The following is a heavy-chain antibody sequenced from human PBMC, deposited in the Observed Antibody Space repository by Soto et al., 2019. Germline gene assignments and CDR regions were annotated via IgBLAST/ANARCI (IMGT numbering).Heavy chain of an antibody. V-gene: IGHV4-61*01. J-gene: IGHJ6*02. CDR1: GGSVSIGSY. CDR2: IYYSGST. Sequence: PSETLSLTCTVSGGSVSIGSYCSCIGQPPGKGLEWIGYIYYSGSTSYSPSLKSRVTISIDTSMSQFILMLTSVTAADTAVYYCARGDFYSYDMDAWGQGITVTVSS. CDR3: ARGDFYSYDMDA. D-gene: IGHD3-3*01.